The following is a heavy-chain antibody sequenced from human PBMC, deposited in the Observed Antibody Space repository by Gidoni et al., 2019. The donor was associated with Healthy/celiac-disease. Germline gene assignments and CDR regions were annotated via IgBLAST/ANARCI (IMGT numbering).Heavy chain of an antibody. D-gene: IGHD3-22*01. CDR1: GYTFTGYY. V-gene: IGHV1-2*02. CDR3: ASPVVTSASTDAFDI. CDR2: INPNSGGT. J-gene: IGHJ3*02. Sequence: QVQLVQSGAEVKKPGASVKVSCKASGYTFTGYYMHWVRQAPGQGLEWMGWINPNSGGTNYAQKFQGRVTMTRDTSISTAYMELSRLRSDDTAVYYCASPVVTSASTDAFDIWGQGTMVTVSS.